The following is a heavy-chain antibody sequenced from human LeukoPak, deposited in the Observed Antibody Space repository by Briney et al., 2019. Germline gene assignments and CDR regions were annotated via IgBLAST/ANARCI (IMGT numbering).Heavy chain of an antibody. D-gene: IGHD2-2*01. Sequence: PSETLSLTCIVSGDSISSSAYYWGWIRQPPGKGLEWIGEINHSGSTNYNPSLKSRVTISVDTSKNQFSLKLSSVTAADTAVYYCARVPIVVVPAARTFDYWGQGTLVTVSS. V-gene: IGHV4-39*07. CDR1: GDSISSSAYY. J-gene: IGHJ4*02. CDR3: ARVPIVVVPAARTFDY. CDR2: INHSGST.